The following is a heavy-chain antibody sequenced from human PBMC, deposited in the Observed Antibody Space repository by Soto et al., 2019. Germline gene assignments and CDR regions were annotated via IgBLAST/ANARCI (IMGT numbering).Heavy chain of an antibody. CDR2: IWYAGSKR. V-gene: IGHV3-33*01. Sequence: QEQLVESGGGVVQPGRSLRLSCAASGFSFRNYGIHWVRQAPGKGLDWVAVIWYAGSKRYYADSVRGRFTISRDNSGNTVHLQMDSLRAEDTAVYYCARGWGSGVHHRCVDVWGQGTTVVVS. D-gene: IGHD6-19*01. CDR3: ARGWGSGVHHRCVDV. CDR1: GFSFRNYG. J-gene: IGHJ3*01.